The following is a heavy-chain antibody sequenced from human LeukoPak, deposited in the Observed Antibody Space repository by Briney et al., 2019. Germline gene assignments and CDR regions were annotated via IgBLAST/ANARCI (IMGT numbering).Heavy chain of an antibody. J-gene: IGHJ3*02. V-gene: IGHV3-48*02. CDR3: ARDFRNSHRLDI. CDR2: VSSSSNIM. CDR1: GFTFSSYS. D-gene: IGHD1-14*01. Sequence: GGSLRLSCAASGFTFSSYSMNWVRQAPGKGLEWVAYVSSSSNIMYHADSVKGRFTISRDNAKNSLFLQMNSLRDEDTAVYYCARDFRNSHRLDIWGQGTLVTVSS.